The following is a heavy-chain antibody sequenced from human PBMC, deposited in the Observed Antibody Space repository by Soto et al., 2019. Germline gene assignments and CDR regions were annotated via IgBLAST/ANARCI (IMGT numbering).Heavy chain of an antibody. Sequence: QVQLVQSGAEVKKPGSSVKVSCKATGGTFSSYAISWVRQAPGQGLEWMGGIIPIFGTANYAQKFQGRVTSTADESTSTAYMELSSLRSEDTAVYYCATVGSRGYSSGWYDYWGQGTLVTVSS. J-gene: IGHJ4*02. D-gene: IGHD6-19*01. CDR1: GGTFSSYA. CDR3: ATVGSRGYSSGWYDY. V-gene: IGHV1-69*12. CDR2: IIPIFGTA.